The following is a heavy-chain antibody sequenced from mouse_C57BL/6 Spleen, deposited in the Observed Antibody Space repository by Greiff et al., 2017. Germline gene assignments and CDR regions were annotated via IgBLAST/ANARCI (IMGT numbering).Heavy chain of an antibody. CDR3: ARFHYDDYYAMDY. CDR1: GYTFTSYW. J-gene: IGHJ4*01. V-gene: IGHV1-69*01. D-gene: IGHD2-13*01. Sequence: QVQLQQPGAELVMPGASVKLSCKASGYTFTSYWMHWVKQRPGQGLEWIGEIDPSDSYTNYNQKFKGKSTLTVDTSSSTAYMQLSSLTSENTAVYYCARFHYDDYYAMDYWGQGTSVTVSS. CDR2: IDPSDSYT.